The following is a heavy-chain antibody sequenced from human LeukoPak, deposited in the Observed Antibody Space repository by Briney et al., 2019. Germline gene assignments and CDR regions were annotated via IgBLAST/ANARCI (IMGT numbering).Heavy chain of an antibody. CDR2: ISYDGSNK. Sequence: GRSLRLSCAASGFTFSSYAMHWVRQAPGKGLEWVAVISYDGSNKYYADSVKGRFTISRDNSKNTLYLQMNSLRAEDTAVYYCARSSIKYGSGSYGLFDYWGQGTLVTVSS. CDR3: ARSSIKYGSGSYGLFDY. V-gene: IGHV3-30-3*01. D-gene: IGHD3-10*01. J-gene: IGHJ4*02. CDR1: GFTFSSYA.